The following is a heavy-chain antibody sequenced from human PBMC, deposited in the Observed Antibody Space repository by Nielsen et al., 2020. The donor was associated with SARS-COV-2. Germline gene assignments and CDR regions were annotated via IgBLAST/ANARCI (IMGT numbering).Heavy chain of an antibody. D-gene: IGHD5-18*01. CDR3: ARGLEVTWIQLWLGHSYFDY. J-gene: IGHJ4*02. Sequence: SETLSLTCAVYGGSFSGYYWSWIRQHPGKGLEWIGYIYYSGSTYYNPSLKSRVTISVDTSKNQFSLKLSSVTAADTAVYYCARGLEVTWIQLWLGHSYFDYWGQGTLVTVSS. CDR2: IYYSGST. V-gene: IGHV4-31*11. CDR1: GGSFSGYY.